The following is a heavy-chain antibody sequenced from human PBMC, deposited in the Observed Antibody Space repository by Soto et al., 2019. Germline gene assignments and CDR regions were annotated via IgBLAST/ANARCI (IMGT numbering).Heavy chain of an antibody. J-gene: IGHJ4*02. CDR2: MNPNRGNT. V-gene: IGHV1-8*01. CDR1: GYTFTSYD. Sequence: ASVKVSCKASGYTFTSYDINWVRQATGQGLEWMGWMNPNRGNTGYAQKFQGRVTMTRNTSISTAYMELSSLRSEDTAVYYCARGYDYIWGSSDYWGQGTLVTVSS. D-gene: IGHD3-16*01. CDR3: ARGYDYIWGSSDY.